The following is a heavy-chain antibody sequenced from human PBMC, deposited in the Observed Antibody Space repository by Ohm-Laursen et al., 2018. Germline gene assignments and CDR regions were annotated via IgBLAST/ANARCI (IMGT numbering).Heavy chain of an antibody. CDR3: ATCQYCSNGGGMDV. J-gene: IGHJ6*02. D-gene: IGHD2-8*01. Sequence: SVKVSCKVSGYTLTELSMHWVRQAPGKGLEWMGGFDPEDGETIYAQKFQGRVTMTEDTSTDTAYMELSRLRSEDTAVYYCATCQYCSNGGGMDVWGQGATVTVSS. CDR2: FDPEDGET. V-gene: IGHV1-24*01. CDR1: GYTLTELS.